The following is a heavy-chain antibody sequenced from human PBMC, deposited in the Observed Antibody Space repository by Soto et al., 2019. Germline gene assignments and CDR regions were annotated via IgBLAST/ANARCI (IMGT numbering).Heavy chain of an antibody. CDR3: AREIRGWSSGYYYYYGMDV. D-gene: IGHD6-19*01. CDR2: TYYRSKWYN. CDR1: GDSVSSNSAA. Sequence: LSLTCAISGDSVSSNSAAWNWIRQSPSRGLEWLGRTYYRSKWYNDYAVSVKSRITINPDTSKNQFSLQLNSVTPEDTAVYYCAREIRGWSSGYYYYYGMDVWGQGTTVTVSS. V-gene: IGHV6-1*01. J-gene: IGHJ6*02.